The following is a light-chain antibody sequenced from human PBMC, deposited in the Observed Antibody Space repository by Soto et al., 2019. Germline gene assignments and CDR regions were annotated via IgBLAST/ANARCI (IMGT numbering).Light chain of an antibody. Sequence: QAVVTQEPSFSVSPGGTGTLTCGLSSGSVSTSYYPSWSQQTPGQAPRTLIYSTNTRSSGVPDRFSGSILGNKAALTITGAQADDESDYSCVLYMGRGIVVFGGGTKLTVL. V-gene: IGLV8-61*01. J-gene: IGLJ2*01. CDR2: STN. CDR1: SGSVSTSYY. CDR3: VLYMGRGIVV.